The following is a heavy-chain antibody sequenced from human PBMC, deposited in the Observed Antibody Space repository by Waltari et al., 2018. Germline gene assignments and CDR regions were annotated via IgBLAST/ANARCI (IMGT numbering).Heavy chain of an antibody. D-gene: IGHD6-6*01. CDR3: ARRASSGYYYYMDV. J-gene: IGHJ6*03. Sequence: QVQLQESGPGLVKPSETLSLTCTVSGGSISSYYWSWIRQPPGKGLEWIGYIYYSGSTNYNPSLKCRVTISVDTSKNQFSLKLSSVTAADTAVYYCARRASSGYYYYMDVWGKGTTVTISS. V-gene: IGHV4-59*08. CDR1: GGSISSYY. CDR2: IYYSGST.